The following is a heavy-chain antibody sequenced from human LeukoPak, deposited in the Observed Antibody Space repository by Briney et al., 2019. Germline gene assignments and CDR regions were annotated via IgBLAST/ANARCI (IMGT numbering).Heavy chain of an antibody. V-gene: IGHV3-30*18. J-gene: IGHJ4*02. CDR1: GFTFSSYG. CDR2: ISYDGSNK. Sequence: GGSLRLSCAASGFTFSSYGMHWVRQAPGKGLEWVAVISYDGSNKYYADSVKGRFTISRDNSKNTLYLQMNSLRAEDTAVYYCAKDFAPAFSATIFSYWGQGTLVTVSS. CDR3: AKDFAPAFSATIFSY. D-gene: IGHD3-3*01.